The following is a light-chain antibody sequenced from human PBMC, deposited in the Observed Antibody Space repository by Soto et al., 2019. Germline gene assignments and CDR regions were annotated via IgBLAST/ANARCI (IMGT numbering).Light chain of an antibody. Sequence: QSALTRPASVSGSPGQSITISCTGTSSDVGGYNYVSWYQQHPGKAPKLMIYDVNNRPSGVSNRFSGSKSGNTASLTISGLQAEDEADYYCSSYTTSSLVVFGGGTKLTVL. CDR1: SSDVGGYNY. CDR3: SSYTTSSLVV. J-gene: IGLJ2*01. V-gene: IGLV2-14*01. CDR2: DVN.